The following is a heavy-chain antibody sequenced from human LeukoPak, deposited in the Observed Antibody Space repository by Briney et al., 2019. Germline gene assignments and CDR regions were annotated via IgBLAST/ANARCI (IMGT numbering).Heavy chain of an antibody. V-gene: IGHV4-30-4*07. CDR2: IYYSGST. D-gene: IGHD1-14*01. J-gene: IGHJ5*02. CDR1: GGSISSGGYS. Sequence: SETLSLTCAVSGGSISSGGYSWSWIRQPPGKGLEWIGYIYYSGSTYYNPSLKSRVTISVDTSKNQFSLKLSSVTAADTAVYYCARTPSAGPTNWFDPWGQGTLVTVSS. CDR3: ARTPSAGPTNWFDP.